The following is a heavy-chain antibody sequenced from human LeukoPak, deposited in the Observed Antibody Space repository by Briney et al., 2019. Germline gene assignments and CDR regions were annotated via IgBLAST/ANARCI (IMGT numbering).Heavy chain of an antibody. Sequence: GGSLRLSCAASGFTFSSYSMNWVRQAPGKGLDWVSYISSSSSTIYYADSVKGRFTISRDNAKNSLYLQMNSLRAEDTAVYYCARDLSDYGVTRFDYWGQGTLVAVSS. CDR3: ARDLSDYGVTRFDY. CDR2: ISSSSSTI. V-gene: IGHV3-48*01. J-gene: IGHJ4*02. D-gene: IGHD4-17*01. CDR1: GFTFSSYS.